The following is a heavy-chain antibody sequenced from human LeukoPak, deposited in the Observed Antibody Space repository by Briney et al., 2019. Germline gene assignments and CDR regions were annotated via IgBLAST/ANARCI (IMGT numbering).Heavy chain of an antibody. D-gene: IGHD1-26*01. Sequence: GGSLRLSCAASGFTFSSYAMHWVRQAPGKGLEWVAVISYDGSNKYYADSVKGRFTISRDNSKNTLYLQMNSLRAEDTAVYYCARDGSGSYSGYFQHWGQGTLVTVSS. J-gene: IGHJ1*01. V-gene: IGHV3-30-3*01. CDR1: GFTFSSYA. CDR2: ISYDGSNK. CDR3: ARDGSGSYSGYFQH.